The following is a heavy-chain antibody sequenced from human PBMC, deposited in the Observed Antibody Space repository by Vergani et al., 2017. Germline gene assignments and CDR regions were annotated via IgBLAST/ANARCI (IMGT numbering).Heavy chain of an antibody. D-gene: IGHD3-22*01. CDR2: IIPIFGTA. CDR3: ARVGIYYYDSSGYYTPLDY. J-gene: IGHJ4*02. Sequence: QVQLVQSGAEVKKPGSSVKVSCKASGGTFSSYAISWVRQAPGQGLEWMGGIIPIFGTANYAQQFQGRVTITADESTSTAYMELSSLRSEDTAVYYCARVGIYYYDSSGYYTPLDYWGQGTLVTVSS. V-gene: IGHV1-69*01. CDR1: GGTFSSYA.